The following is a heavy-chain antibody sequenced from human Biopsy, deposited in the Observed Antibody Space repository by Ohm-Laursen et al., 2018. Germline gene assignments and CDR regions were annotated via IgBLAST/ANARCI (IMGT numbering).Heavy chain of an antibody. CDR3: ATRVTPVTTLYYYAMDV. V-gene: IGHV1-69*06. Sequence: ASVKVSCKTSGVTFNSYAISWVRQAPGQGLEWMGGVMPIFGTANYAQKFQGRVTITADKSTSTAHLDLSSLRSEDAAVYYCATRVTPVTTLYYYAMDVWGQGTTVTVSS. D-gene: IGHD4-17*01. CDR2: VMPIFGTA. J-gene: IGHJ6*02. CDR1: GVTFNSYA.